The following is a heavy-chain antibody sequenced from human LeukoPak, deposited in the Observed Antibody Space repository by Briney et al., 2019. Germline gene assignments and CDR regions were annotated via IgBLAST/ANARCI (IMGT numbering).Heavy chain of an antibody. CDR2: IYYSGST. V-gene: IGHV4-59*01. J-gene: IGHJ4*02. Sequence: SETLSLNCTVSGGSISSYYWSWIRQPPGKGLEWIGYIYYSGSTNYNPSLKSRVTISVDTSKNQFSLKLSSVTAADTAVYYCAGQRGPYYFDYWGQGTLVTVSS. CDR1: GGSISSYY. CDR3: AGQRGPYYFDY. D-gene: IGHD3-10*01.